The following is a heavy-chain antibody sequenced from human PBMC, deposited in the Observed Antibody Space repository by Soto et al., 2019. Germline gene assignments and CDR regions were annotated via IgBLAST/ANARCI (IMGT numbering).Heavy chain of an antibody. CDR2: ISAYNGNT. Sequence: QVPLVQSGAEVKKPGASVKVSCQASGYTFTSYGISWVRQAPGQGLEWMGWISAYNGNTNYAQKLQGRVTMTTDTSTSTAYMELRSLRSDDTAVYYCARDVGIYCSGGSCYPDYWGQGTLVTVSS. D-gene: IGHD2-15*01. CDR3: ARDVGIYCSGGSCYPDY. J-gene: IGHJ4*02. V-gene: IGHV1-18*01. CDR1: GYTFTSYG.